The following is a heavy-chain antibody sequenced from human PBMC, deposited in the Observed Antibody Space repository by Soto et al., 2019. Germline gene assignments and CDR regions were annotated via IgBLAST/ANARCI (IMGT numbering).Heavy chain of an antibody. CDR2: IYWDDDK. CDR3: AHMEHNYDSSVYRYYGMDV. CDR1: GFSLSTSGVG. V-gene: IGHV2-5*02. Sequence: QITLKESGPTLVKPTQTLTLTCTFSGFSLSTSGVGVGWIRQPPGKALEWLALIYWDDDKRYSPSLKSRLTITHDTSKNQVVLTMTNMDPVDTATHYCAHMEHNYDSSVYRYYGMDVWGQGTTVTVSS. J-gene: IGHJ6*02. D-gene: IGHD3-22*01.